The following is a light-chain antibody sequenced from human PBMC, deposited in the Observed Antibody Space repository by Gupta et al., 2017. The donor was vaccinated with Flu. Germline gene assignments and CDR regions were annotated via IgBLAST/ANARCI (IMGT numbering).Light chain of an antibody. CDR2: EVS. Sequence: QPALTQPPSVSGSPGQSVTISCTGTSSDIGNYNRVSWYQQSPGTAPKLMIYEVSNRPSGVPDRFSGSKSGNTASLTITGLQADDEADFYCSSYTSSYTYVFGTGTKVTVL. CDR3: SSYTSSYTYV. CDR1: SSDIGNYNR. V-gene: IGLV2-18*02. J-gene: IGLJ1*01.